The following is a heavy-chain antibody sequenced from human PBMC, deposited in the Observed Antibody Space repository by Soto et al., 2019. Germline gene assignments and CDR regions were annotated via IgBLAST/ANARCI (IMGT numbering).Heavy chain of an antibody. J-gene: IGHJ4*02. CDR2: IYSGGST. V-gene: IGHV3-53*01. CDR3: AKDLVSRYDILTDYPRFDN. CDR1: GFTVSSNY. D-gene: IGHD3-9*01. Sequence: PGGSLRLSCAASGFTVSSNYMSWVRQAPGKGLEWVSVIYSGGSTYYADSVKGRFTISRDNSKNTLYLQMNTLRVEDTAVYHCAKDLVSRYDILTDYPRFDNWGQGALVTVSS.